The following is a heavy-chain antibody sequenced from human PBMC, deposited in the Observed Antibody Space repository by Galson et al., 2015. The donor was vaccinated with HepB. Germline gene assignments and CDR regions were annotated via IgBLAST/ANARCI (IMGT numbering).Heavy chain of an antibody. D-gene: IGHD5-18*01. CDR2: ISSGGST. J-gene: IGHJ4*02. Sequence: SLRLSCAASGFTVSSNYMIWVRQAPGMGLEWVSVISSGGSTYYADSVKGRFTISRDNSKNTLYLQMNILRADDTAVYYCVRSADISMGRGGDYWGQGTLVTVSS. V-gene: IGHV3-66*01. CDR3: VRSADISMGRGGDY. CDR1: GFTVSSNY.